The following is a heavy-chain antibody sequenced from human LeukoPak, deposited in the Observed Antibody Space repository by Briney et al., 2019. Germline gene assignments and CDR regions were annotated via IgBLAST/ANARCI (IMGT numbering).Heavy chain of an antibody. Sequence: PGGSLRPSCAASGFTFSSYSMNWVRQTPGKGLDWVSSISGSSTYIYYADSVKGRFTISRDNAKNSLYLQMNSLRAEGTAVYYCARALEPSIAVIDYWGQGTLVTVSS. CDR3: ARALEPSIAVIDY. J-gene: IGHJ4*02. V-gene: IGHV3-21*01. D-gene: IGHD6-19*01. CDR1: GFTFSSYS. CDR2: ISGSSTYI.